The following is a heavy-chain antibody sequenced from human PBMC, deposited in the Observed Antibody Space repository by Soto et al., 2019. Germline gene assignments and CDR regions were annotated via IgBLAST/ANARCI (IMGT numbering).Heavy chain of an antibody. CDR1: GFTFTNYA. V-gene: IGHV3-23*01. CDR2: SSGSGSGGST. D-gene: IGHD4-4*01. CDR3: ANDWDDYRNYVFDY. Sequence: GGTLRLSCAASGFTFTNYAMTWVRQAPGKGLEWVSISSGSGSGGSTNYADSVKGRFTISRDNSKNTLYLQMNSLRVEDTAVYHWANDWDDYRNYVFDYRGQGSLVIVSS. J-gene: IGHJ4*02.